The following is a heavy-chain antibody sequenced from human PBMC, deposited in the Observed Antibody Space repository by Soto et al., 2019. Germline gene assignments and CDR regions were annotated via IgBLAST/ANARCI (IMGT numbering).Heavy chain of an antibody. CDR1: GGTFSSYA. D-gene: IGHD6-19*01. J-gene: IGHJ5*02. CDR3: ARGIAVAGLGSNWFDP. CDR2: IIPIFGTA. V-gene: IGHV1-69*13. Sequence: SVEVSCKASGGTFSSYAISWVRQAPGQGLEWMGGIIPIFGTANYAQKFQGRVTITADESTSTAYMELSSLRSEDTAVYYCARGIAVAGLGSNWFDPWGQGTLVTVSS.